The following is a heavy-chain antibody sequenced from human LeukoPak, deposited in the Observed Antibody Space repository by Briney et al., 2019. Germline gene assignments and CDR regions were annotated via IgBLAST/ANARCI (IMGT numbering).Heavy chain of an antibody. CDR3: ANKAPYSSSHVDY. CDR1: GFTFSNYG. D-gene: IGHD6-13*01. CDR2: ISSSGSTI. V-gene: IGHV3-48*04. J-gene: IGHJ4*02. Sequence: GGSLRLSCAASGFTFSNYGMNWVRQAPGKGLEWVSYISSSGSTIYYADSVKGRFTISRDNAKNTLYLQMNSLRAEDTAVYYCANKAPYSSSHVDYWGQGTLVTVSS.